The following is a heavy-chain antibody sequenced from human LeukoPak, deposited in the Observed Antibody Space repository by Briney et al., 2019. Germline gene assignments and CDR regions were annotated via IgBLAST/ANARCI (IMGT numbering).Heavy chain of an antibody. CDR1: GFTFNTYA. J-gene: IGHJ6*02. V-gene: IGHV3-30-3*01. CDR2: MSYDGGHK. D-gene: IGHD3-10*02. CDR3: ARCSGYGMDV. Sequence: GGSLRLSCAASGFTFNTYALRWVRQAPGKGLEWVAVMSYDGGHKYYADSVKGRFTISRDNSQNTLYLQMNSLRAEDTAVYYCARCSGYGMDVWGQGTTVTVSS.